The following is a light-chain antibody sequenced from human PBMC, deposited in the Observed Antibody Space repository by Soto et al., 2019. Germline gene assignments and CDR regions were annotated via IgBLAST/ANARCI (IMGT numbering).Light chain of an antibody. CDR2: AAS. V-gene: IGKV1-8*01. CDR3: QQNYNYPRT. Sequence: AIRMTQSPSSFSASTGDRVTITCRASQSISNYLAWYQQKPGKAPKLLIYAASTLQSGVPSRFSGSGSGTDFTLTINCLQSEDFATYFCQQNYNYPRTFGQGTKVEI. CDR1: QSISNY. J-gene: IGKJ1*01.